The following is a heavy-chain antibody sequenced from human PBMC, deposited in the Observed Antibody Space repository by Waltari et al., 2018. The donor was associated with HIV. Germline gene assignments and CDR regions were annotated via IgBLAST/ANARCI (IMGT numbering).Heavy chain of an antibody. CDR1: GGSISSGSYY. V-gene: IGHV4-61*02. Sequence: QVQLQESGPGLVKPSQTLSLTCSVSGGSISSGSYYWSWIRKPAGKGLEWIGRIYTSGSTNYNPSLKSRVSISVDTSKNQFSLKLSSVTAADTAVYYCASQYSYGLRPNFFDYWGQGTLVTVSS. CDR3: ASQYSYGLRPNFFDY. J-gene: IGHJ4*02. CDR2: IYTSGST. D-gene: IGHD5-18*01.